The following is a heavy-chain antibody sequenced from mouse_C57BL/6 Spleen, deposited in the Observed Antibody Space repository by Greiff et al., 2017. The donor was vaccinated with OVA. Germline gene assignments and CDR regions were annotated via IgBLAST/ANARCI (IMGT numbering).Heavy chain of an antibody. CDR1: GYTFTDYE. CDR2: IDPETGGT. CDR3: TGGNSDYYAMDY. V-gene: IGHV1-15*01. J-gene: IGHJ4*01. D-gene: IGHD2-1*01. Sequence: LVESGAELVRPGASVTLSCKASGYTFTDYEMHWVKQTPVHGLEWIGAIDPETGGTAYNQKFKGKAILTADKSSSTAYMELRSLTSEDSAVYYCTGGNSDYYAMDYWGQGTSVTVSS.